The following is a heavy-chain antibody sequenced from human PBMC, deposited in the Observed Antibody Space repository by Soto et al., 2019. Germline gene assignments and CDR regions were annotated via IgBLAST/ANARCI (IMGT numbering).Heavy chain of an antibody. D-gene: IGHD5-12*01. CDR1: GASLSSGDYF. V-gene: IGHV4-30-4*01. J-gene: IGHJ4*02. Sequence: TLSLTCTVSGASLSSGDYFWSWIRQSPGKGLEGVGYIYDSGSSYYNPSLKSRVTMPVDTSKNQFSLKLRSVTAADTAVYYCAREKGYISGPKIFDYWGQGTLVTVSS. CDR3: AREKGYISGPKIFDY. CDR2: IYDSGSS.